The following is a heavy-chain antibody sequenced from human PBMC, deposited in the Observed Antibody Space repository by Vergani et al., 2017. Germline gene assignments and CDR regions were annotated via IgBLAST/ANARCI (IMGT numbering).Heavy chain of an antibody. J-gene: IGHJ4*02. CDR3: SRSIGYCTSGSFRPYYIDL. D-gene: IGHD1-26*01. CDR2: INFVTGAA. CDR1: GYIFKNYY. V-gene: IGHV1-46*02. Sequence: QVQLVQSGAAVKKPGASAKVSCTASGYIFKNYYMHWLRMAPGQGFQWMGVINFVTGAATSPQKFEGRITMTRDTSPATFLMDLRSLKYEDTAIYYCSRSIGYCTSGSFRPYYIDLWGQGTLVTVSS.